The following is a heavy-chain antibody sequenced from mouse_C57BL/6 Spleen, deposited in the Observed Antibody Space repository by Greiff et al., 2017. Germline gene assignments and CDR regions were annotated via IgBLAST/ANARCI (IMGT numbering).Heavy chain of an antibody. V-gene: IGHV5-6*01. CDR3: ARALDGYYDY. CDR1: GFTFSSYG. D-gene: IGHD2-3*01. CDR2: ISSGGSYT. Sequence: EVQLQESGGDLVKPGGSLKLSCAASGFTFSSYGMSWVRQTPDKRLEWVATISSGGSYTYYPDSVKGRFTISRDNAKNTLYLQMSSLKSEDTAMYYCARALDGYYDYWGQGTTLTVSS. J-gene: IGHJ2*01.